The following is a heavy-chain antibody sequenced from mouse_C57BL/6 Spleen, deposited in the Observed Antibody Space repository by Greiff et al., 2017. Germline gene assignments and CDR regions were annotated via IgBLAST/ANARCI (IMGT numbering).Heavy chain of an antibody. Sequence: VQLQQSGPELVKPGASVKISCKASGYAFSSSWMNWVKQRPGKGLEWIGRIYPGDGDTNYNGKFKGKATLTADKSSSTAYMQLSSLTSEDSAVYFCARNLYYYGSSSHWYFDVWGTGTTVTVAS. J-gene: IGHJ1*03. V-gene: IGHV1-82*01. CDR3: ARNLYYYGSSSHWYFDV. CDR2: IYPGDGDT. CDR1: GYAFSSSW. D-gene: IGHD1-1*01.